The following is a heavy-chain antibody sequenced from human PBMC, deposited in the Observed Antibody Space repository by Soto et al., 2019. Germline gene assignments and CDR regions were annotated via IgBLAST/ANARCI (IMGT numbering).Heavy chain of an antibody. CDR3: AKRWQQLGSYYFDY. D-gene: IGHD6-13*01. CDR2: ISGSGGST. Sequence: GGSLRLSCTVSGVTFSNYAMNGVRQAPGKGLEWVSAISGSGGSTYYADSVTGRFTISRDNSKNTLYLQMNSLRAEDTAVYYCAKRWQQLGSYYFDYWGHGTLVTPSS. V-gene: IGHV3-23*01. J-gene: IGHJ4*01. CDR1: GVTFSNYA.